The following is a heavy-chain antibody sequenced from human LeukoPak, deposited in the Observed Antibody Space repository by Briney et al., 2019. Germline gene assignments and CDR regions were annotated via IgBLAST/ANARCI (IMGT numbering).Heavy chain of an antibody. CDR3: ARVSEGYGGNSAFDF. CDR2: FFYRGST. CDR1: GDSISPYY. V-gene: IGHV4-59*01. D-gene: IGHD4-23*01. Sequence: SETLSLTCTVSGDSISPYYWSRIRQPPGKGLEWVGYFFYRGSTNYNASLKSRVTISLDTSKNQFSLKLSSVTAADTAVYYCARVSEGYGGNSAFDFWGQGTLVTVSS. J-gene: IGHJ4*02.